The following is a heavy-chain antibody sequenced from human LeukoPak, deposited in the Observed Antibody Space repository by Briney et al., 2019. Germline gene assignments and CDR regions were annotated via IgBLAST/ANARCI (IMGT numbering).Heavy chain of an antibody. CDR3: AIWGLRYDAFDI. J-gene: IGHJ3*02. D-gene: IGHD5-12*01. Sequence: SETLSLTCTVSGGSISSYYWSWIRQPPGKGLEWIGYIYYSGSTNYNPSLKSRVTISVDTSKNQFSLKLSSVTAAETAVYYCAIWGLRYDAFDIWGQGTMVTVSS. V-gene: IGHV4-59*01. CDR2: IYYSGST. CDR1: GGSISSYY.